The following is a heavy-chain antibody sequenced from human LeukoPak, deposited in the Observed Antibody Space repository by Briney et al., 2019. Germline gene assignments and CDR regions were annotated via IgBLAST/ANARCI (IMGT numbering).Heavy chain of an antibody. V-gene: IGHV3-23*01. Sequence: GGSLRLSCAASGFPFSSYGMGWVRQAPGKGLEWVSGISGGGATTYYADSVKGRFTISRDNSKNTLHLDMSGLRAEDTAEYYCAKTFGWPFYFDYWGQGTLVTVSS. CDR2: ISGGGATT. D-gene: IGHD2/OR15-2a*01. J-gene: IGHJ4*02. CDR1: GFPFSSYG. CDR3: AKTFGWPFYFDY.